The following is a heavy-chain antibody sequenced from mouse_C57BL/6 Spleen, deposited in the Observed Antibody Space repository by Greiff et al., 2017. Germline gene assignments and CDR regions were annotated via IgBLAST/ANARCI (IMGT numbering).Heavy chain of an antibody. J-gene: IGHJ2*01. V-gene: IGHV1-54*01. CDR3: AKSYYSNYYYFDY. D-gene: IGHD2-5*01. Sequence: QVHVKQSGAELVRPGTSVKVSCKASGYAFTNYLIEWVKQRPGQGLEWIGVINPGSGGTNYNEKFKGKATLTADKSSSTAYMQLSSLTSEDSAVYFCAKSYYSNYYYFDYWGQGTTLTVSS. CDR2: INPGSGGT. CDR1: GYAFTNYL.